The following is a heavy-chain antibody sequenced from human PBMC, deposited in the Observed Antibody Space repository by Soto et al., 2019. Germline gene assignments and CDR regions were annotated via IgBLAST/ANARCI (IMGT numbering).Heavy chain of an antibody. D-gene: IGHD5-18*01. Sequence: QVQLVQSGAEMKTPGASVKVSCKASGYTFTSYGINWVRQAPGQGLEWMGWISAYNGNTNYAQKVQGRVTMTTDTSTSTAYMELRSLRSDDTAVYYCARPGYSFGWDDAFDIWSQGTMVTVSS. CDR1: GYTFTSYG. CDR2: ISAYNGNT. CDR3: ARPGYSFGWDDAFDI. V-gene: IGHV1-18*04. J-gene: IGHJ3*02.